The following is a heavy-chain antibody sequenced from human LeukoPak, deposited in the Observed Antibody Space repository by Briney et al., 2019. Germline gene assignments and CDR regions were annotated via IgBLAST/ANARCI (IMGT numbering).Heavy chain of an antibody. Sequence: ASVKVSCKASGYTFTSYYMHWVRQAPGQGLEWMGIINPSGGSTSYAQKFQGRVTMTRDTSTSTVYMELSSLRSEDTAVYYCARGLYCSSTSCYVLAYYYGMDVWGQGTTVPVSS. V-gene: IGHV1-46*01. CDR3: ARGLYCSSTSCYVLAYYYGMDV. CDR2: INPSGGST. D-gene: IGHD2-2*01. J-gene: IGHJ6*02. CDR1: GYTFTSYY.